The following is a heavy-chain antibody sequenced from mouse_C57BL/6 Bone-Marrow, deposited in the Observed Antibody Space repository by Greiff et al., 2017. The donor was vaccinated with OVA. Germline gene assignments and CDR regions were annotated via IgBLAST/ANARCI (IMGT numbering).Heavy chain of an antibody. J-gene: IGHJ2*01. CDR2: ISDGGSYT. D-gene: IGHD1-1*01. CDR3: ARGSTVVPYGGDY. V-gene: IGHV5-4*01. CDR1: GFTFSSYA. Sequence: EVQRVESGGGLVKPGGSLKLSCAASGFTFSSYAMSWVRQTPEKRLEWVATISDGGSYTYYPDNVKGRFTISRDNAKNNLYLQMSHLKSEDTAMYYCARGSTVVPYGGDYWGQGTTLTVSS.